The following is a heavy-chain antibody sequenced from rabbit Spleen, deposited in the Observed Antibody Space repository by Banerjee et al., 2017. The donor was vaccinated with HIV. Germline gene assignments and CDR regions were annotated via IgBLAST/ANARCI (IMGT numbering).Heavy chain of an antibody. J-gene: IGHJ4*01. CDR2: IDTGSSGFT. D-gene: IGHD1-1*01. CDR3: ARDLVGVIGWNFYL. V-gene: IGHV1S40*01. CDR1: GFSFSSNYY. Sequence: QSLEESGGDLVKPGGTLTVTCKASGFSFSSNYYMCWVRQAPGKGLEWIVCIDTGSSGFTYFANWAKGRFTISKTSSTTVTLQMTSLTAADRATYFCARDLVGVIGWNFYLWGQGTLVTVS.